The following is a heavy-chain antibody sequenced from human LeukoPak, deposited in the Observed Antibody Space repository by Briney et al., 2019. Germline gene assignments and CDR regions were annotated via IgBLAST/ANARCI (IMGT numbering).Heavy chain of an antibody. CDR2: ISSSSSYI. CDR3: ARDQYAVAGTNDY. D-gene: IGHD6-19*01. CDR1: GFTFSSYS. J-gene: IGHJ4*02. V-gene: IGHV3-21*05. Sequence: GGSLRLSCAASGFTFSSYSMNWVRQAPGKGLEWVSYISSSSSYIYYADSVKGRFTISRDNAKNSLYLQMNSLRAEDTAVYYCARDQYAVAGTNDYWGQGTLVTVSS.